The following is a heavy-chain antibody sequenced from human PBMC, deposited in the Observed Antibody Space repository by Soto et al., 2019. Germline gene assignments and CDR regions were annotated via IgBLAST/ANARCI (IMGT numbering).Heavy chain of an antibody. D-gene: IGHD1-26*01. CDR2: IFSNDEK. V-gene: IGHV2-26*01. Sequence: QVTLKESGPVLVKPTETLTLTCTVSGFSLSNTRMSVSWIRQPPGKALEWLAHIFSNDEKSYKTSLKISLTTSRDTSKTRVVLTMTNMAAAETATYYCARISVGGADVDIWGQGTMVTVSS. J-gene: IGHJ3*02. CDR1: GFSLSNTRMS. CDR3: ARISVGGADVDI.